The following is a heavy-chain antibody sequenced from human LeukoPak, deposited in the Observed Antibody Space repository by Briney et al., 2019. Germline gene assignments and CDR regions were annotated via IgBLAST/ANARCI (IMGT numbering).Heavy chain of an antibody. V-gene: IGHV3-11*01. D-gene: IGHD6-13*01. CDR1: GVIFGNYY. CDR2: IPNGANAI. Sequence: GWSLRLSGAASGVIFGNYYMAWIRQAPGKGLQWISHIPNGANAIYYADSVKGRFTISRDNAKQSLSLQMDSLRADDTAVYYCARMSSRSFFYYMDVWGTGTTVTVSS. CDR3: ARMSSRSFFYYMDV. J-gene: IGHJ6*03.